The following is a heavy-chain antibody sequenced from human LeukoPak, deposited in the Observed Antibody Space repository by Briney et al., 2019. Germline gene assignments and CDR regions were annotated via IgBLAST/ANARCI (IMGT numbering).Heavy chain of an antibody. J-gene: IGHJ3*02. V-gene: IGHV3-23*01. D-gene: IGHD6-13*01. Sequence: GGSLRLSCAASGFTFTSFAMSWVRQAPGKGLEWVSVISGSGGSTYYADSVEGRFTLSRDNSKNTLYLQMNSLRAEDTAVYYCARMGIAGTYDAFDIRGQGTMVTVSS. CDR2: ISGSGGST. CDR1: GFTFTSFA. CDR3: ARMGIAGTYDAFDI.